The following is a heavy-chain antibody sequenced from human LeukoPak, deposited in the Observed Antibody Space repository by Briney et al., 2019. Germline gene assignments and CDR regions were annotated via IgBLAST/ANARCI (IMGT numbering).Heavy chain of an antibody. V-gene: IGHV3-30-3*01. CDR3: ARERSPQWELRPYYFDY. J-gene: IGHJ4*02. Sequence: GGCLRLSCAASGFTFSSYAQHWVREAPGKGLEWVAVISYDGSNKYYADSVKGRFTTSRDNSKNTLYLQMNSLRAEDTAVYYCARERSPQWELRPYYFDYWGQGTLVTVSS. CDR2: ISYDGSNK. D-gene: IGHD1-26*01. CDR1: GFTFSSYA.